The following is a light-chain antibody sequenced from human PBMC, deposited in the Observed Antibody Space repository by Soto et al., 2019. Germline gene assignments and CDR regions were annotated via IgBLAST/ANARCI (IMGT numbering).Light chain of an antibody. CDR1: SSDIGGYNY. CDR3: VSYTIVSPLA. V-gene: IGLV2-14*03. J-gene: IGLJ2*01. CDR2: DVT. Sequence: QSVLTQPASVSGSPGQSSSTTCTGTSSDIGGYNYVSWYQQHPGKAPKLITYDVTNRPPGVSNRFSGSKSGNTASLAISGLQADDEADYYCVSYTIVSPLAIGGGTKVTVL.